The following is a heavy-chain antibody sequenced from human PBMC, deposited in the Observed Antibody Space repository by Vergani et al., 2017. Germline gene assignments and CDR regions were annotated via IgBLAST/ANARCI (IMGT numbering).Heavy chain of an antibody. V-gene: IGHV5-10-1*01. J-gene: IGHJ5*02. CDR1: GYSFTSYW. D-gene: IGHD3-22*01. Sequence: VQLLQSGAAVRKPGESLRISCKGSGYSFTSYWISWVRQMPGKGLEWMGRIDPSDSYTNYSPSFQGHVTISADKSISTAYLQWSSLKASDTAMYYCARVGWSYYDSSGYYYAPGGWFDPWGQGTLVTVSS. CDR2: IDPSDSYT. CDR3: ARVGWSYYDSSGYYYAPGGWFDP.